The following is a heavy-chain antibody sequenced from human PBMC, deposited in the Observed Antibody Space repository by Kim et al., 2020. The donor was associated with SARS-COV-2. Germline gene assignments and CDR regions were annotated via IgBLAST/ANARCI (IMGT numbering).Heavy chain of an antibody. CDR1: GYTFTGYY. D-gene: IGHD3-10*01. Sequence: ASVKVSCKASGYTFTGYYIHWVRQGPGQGLEWMGRINPDSGGTNLARRFQGRVTMTRDTSISTVYMEVSRLTPDDTVVYYCARGSYHDGLDFWGQGTLAT. CDR2: INPDSGGT. CDR3: ARGSYHDGLDF. J-gene: IGHJ3*01. V-gene: IGHV1-2*05.